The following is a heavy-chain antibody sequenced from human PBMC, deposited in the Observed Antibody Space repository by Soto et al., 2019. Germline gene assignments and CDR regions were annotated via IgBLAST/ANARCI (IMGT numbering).Heavy chain of an antibody. V-gene: IGHV1-2*04. CDR3: ARVRGLGYGSGSYYTGGMDV. CDR2: INPNSGGT. D-gene: IGHD3-10*01. Sequence: ASVKVSCKASGYTFTGYYMHWVRQAPGQGLEWMGWINPNSGGTNYAQKFQGWVTMTRDTSISTAYMELSRLRSDDTAVYYCARVRGLGYGSGSYYTGGMDVWGQGTTVTVSS. CDR1: GYTFTGYY. J-gene: IGHJ6*02.